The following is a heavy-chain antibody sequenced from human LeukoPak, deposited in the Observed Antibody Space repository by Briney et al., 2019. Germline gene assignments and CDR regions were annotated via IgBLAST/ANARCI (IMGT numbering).Heavy chain of an antibody. CDR2: IYSGGFT. V-gene: IGHV3-53*01. D-gene: IGHD2-21*02. J-gene: IGHJ4*02. CDR1: GFTVSSNY. Sequence: GGSLRLSCAASGFTVSSNYMSWVREAPGQGVGWVSVIYSGGFTYYADSVKGRFSISRDNSKNTLYLQVNGLRTEDTAVYYCAKDRLLNCRGDCYIIDYWGQGTVVTVSS. CDR3: AKDRLLNCRGDCYIIDY.